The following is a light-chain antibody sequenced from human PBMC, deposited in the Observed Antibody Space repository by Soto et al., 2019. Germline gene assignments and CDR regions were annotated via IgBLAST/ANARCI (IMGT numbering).Light chain of an antibody. V-gene: IGKV1-39*01. J-gene: IGKJ1*01. CDR3: QQSFSTSWT. Sequence: DIQMTQSPASPSASIGDRVIITCRASQSISNYLNWYQHKPGRAPKFLIYAASSLQSGVPSRFSGSGSGTDFTLTISSLQREDFATYFCQQSFSTSWTFGQGTKVDIK. CDR1: QSISNY. CDR2: AAS.